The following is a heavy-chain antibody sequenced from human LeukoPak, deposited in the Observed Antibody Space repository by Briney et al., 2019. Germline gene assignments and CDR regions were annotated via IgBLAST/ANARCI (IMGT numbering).Heavy chain of an antibody. D-gene: IGHD3-22*01. J-gene: IGHJ3*02. Sequence: ASVKVSCKASEYTFTSYAMHWVRQAPGQRLEWMGWINAGNGNTKYSQKFQGRVTITRDTSASTAYMELSSLRSEDTAVYYCARVRHDSSGYYPNDAFDIWGQGTMVTVSS. V-gene: IGHV1-3*01. CDR1: EYTFTSYA. CDR2: INAGNGNT. CDR3: ARVRHDSSGYYPNDAFDI.